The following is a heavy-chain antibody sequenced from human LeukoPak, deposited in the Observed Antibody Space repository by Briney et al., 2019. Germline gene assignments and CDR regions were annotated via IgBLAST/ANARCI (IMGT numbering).Heavy chain of an antibody. CDR1: GGSFSGYY. Sequence: LSLTCAVYGGSFSGYYWSWIRQAPGKGLEWVSYISSSGSTIYYADSVKGRFTISRDNAKNSLYLQMNSLRAEDTAVYYCARALSIAAAATFDPWGQGTLVTVSS. CDR2: ISSSGSTI. V-gene: IGHV3-11*01. D-gene: IGHD6-13*01. J-gene: IGHJ5*02. CDR3: ARALSIAAAATFDP.